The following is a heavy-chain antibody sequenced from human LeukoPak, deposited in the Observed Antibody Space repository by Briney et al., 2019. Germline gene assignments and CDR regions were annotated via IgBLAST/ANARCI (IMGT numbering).Heavy chain of an antibody. D-gene: IGHD5-18*01. CDR2: IRYDGSNK. CDR1: GFTFSSYG. V-gene: IGHV3-30*02. CDR3: ARSRGYSYGYGDY. J-gene: IGHJ4*02. Sequence: PGGSLRLSCAASGFTFSSYGMHWVRQAPGKGLGWVAFIRYDGSNKYYADSVKGRFTISRDNSKNTLYLQMNSLRAEDTAVYYCARSRGYSYGYGDYWGQGTLVTVSS.